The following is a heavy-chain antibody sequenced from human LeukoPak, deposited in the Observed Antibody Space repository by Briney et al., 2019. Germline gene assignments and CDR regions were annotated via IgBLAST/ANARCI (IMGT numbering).Heavy chain of an antibody. CDR2: IIPIFGTA. CDR3: ARDRATSGWFDP. CDR1: GYTFTSYY. D-gene: IGHD5-12*01. V-gene: IGHV1-69*13. J-gene: IGHJ5*02. Sequence: SVKVSCKASGYTFTSYYMHWVRQAPGQGLEWMGGIIPIFGTANYAQKFQGRVTITADESTSTAYMELSSLRSEDTAVYYCARDRATSGWFDPWGQGTLVTVSS.